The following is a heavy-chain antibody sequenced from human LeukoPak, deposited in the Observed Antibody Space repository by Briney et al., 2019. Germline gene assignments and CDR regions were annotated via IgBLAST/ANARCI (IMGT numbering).Heavy chain of an antibody. V-gene: IGHV4-38-2*02. D-gene: IGHD2-8*01. Sequence: SETLSLTCTVSGYSISSGYYWGWIRQPPGRGLEGIGSIYHSGSTYYNPSLKSRVTISVDTSKNQFSLKLSSVTAADTAVYYCARGVYSGTPYYYYYYMDVWGKGTTVTVSS. CDR3: ARGVYSGTPYYYYYYMDV. J-gene: IGHJ6*03. CDR1: GYSISSGYY. CDR2: IYHSGST.